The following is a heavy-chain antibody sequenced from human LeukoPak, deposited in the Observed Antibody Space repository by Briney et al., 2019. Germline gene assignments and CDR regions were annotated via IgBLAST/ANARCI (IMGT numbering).Heavy chain of an antibody. CDR2: IYHSGST. Sequence: SETLSLTCTVSGYSISSGYYWGWIRQPPGKGLEWIGSIYHSGSTYYNPSLKSRVTISVDTSKNQFSLKLSSVTAADTAVYYCARSYYYDSWGQGTLVTVSS. CDR3: ARSYYYDS. J-gene: IGHJ4*02. CDR1: GYSISSGYY. V-gene: IGHV4-38-2*02.